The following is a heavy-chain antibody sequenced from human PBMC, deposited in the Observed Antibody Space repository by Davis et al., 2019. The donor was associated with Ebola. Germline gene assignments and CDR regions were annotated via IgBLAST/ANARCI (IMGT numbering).Heavy chain of an antibody. D-gene: IGHD3-10*01. Sequence: GESLKISCAAPGFTFSDYYMSWIRQAPGKGLEWVSYISISGSTIYYADSVKGRFTISRDNAKNSLYLQMNSLRAEDTAVYYCARDAITMVQGVIITSRYFDLWGRGTLVTVSS. V-gene: IGHV3-11*01. J-gene: IGHJ2*01. CDR3: ARDAITMVQGVIITSRYFDL. CDR2: ISISGSTI. CDR1: GFTFSDYY.